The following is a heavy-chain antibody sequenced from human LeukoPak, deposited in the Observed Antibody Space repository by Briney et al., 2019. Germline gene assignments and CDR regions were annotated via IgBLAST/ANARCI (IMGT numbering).Heavy chain of an antibody. CDR3: VRSLDY. J-gene: IGHJ4*02. V-gene: IGHV3-23*01. CDR2: ITGSGGFT. CDR1: GFTLSNA. Sequence: PGGSLRLSCAASGFTLSNALNWVRQAPGKGLEWVSVITGSGGFTQYADSVKGRFTISRDNSKNTVYLQMNSLRVEDTALYYCVRSLDYWGQGTLVTVSS.